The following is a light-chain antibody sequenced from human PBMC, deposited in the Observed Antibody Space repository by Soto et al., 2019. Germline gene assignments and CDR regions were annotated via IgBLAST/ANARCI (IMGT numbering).Light chain of an antibody. V-gene: IGLV3-21*02. J-gene: IGLJ7*01. Sequence: SYELTQPPSVSVAPGQTARITCGGNHIGSKSVHWYQQKPGQAPVLVVYDDSDRPSGIPERFSGSNSGNTATLTISRVEAGDEADYYCQVWDSSSDHAVVGGGTQLTV. CDR1: HIGSKS. CDR3: QVWDSSSDHAV. CDR2: DDS.